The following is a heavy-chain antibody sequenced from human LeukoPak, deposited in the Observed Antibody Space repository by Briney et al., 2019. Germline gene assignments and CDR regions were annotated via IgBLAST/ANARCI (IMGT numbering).Heavy chain of an antibody. CDR1: GGSFSGYY. CDR2: IYYSGST. V-gene: IGHV4-59*01. CDR3: ARSSTVDTAMVLPFYYYYYMDV. Sequence: SETLSLTCVVYGGSFSGYYWSWIRQPPGKGLEWIGYIYYSGSTNYNPSLKSRVTISVDTSKNQFSLKLSSVTAADTAVYYCARSSTVDTAMVLPFYYYYYMDVWGKGTTVTVSS. J-gene: IGHJ6*03. D-gene: IGHD5-18*01.